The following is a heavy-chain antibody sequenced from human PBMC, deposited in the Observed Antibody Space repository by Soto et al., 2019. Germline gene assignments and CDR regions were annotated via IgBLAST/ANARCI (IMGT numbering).Heavy chain of an antibody. Sequence: PGESLKISCKASGYSFSFYWIAWVRQMPGRGLEWMGVIHPGDSDTRYSPSFQGQVTISADTSISTAYLQWSSLKASDTAIYYCARQDGSALFFFDFWGLGTLVTVSS. CDR1: GYSFSFYW. D-gene: IGHD6-19*01. V-gene: IGHV5-51*01. CDR2: IHPGDSDT. CDR3: ARQDGSALFFFDF. J-gene: IGHJ4*02.